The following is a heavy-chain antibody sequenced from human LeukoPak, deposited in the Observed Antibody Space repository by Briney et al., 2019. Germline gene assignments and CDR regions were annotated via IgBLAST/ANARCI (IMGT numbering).Heavy chain of an antibody. CDR3: ARPARVGRGVMAFDY. Sequence: SVKVSCKASGGTFSSYAISWVRQAPGQGLEWMGGIIPNFGTANYAQKFQGRVTITADESTSTAYMELSSLRSEDTAVYYCARPARVGRGVMAFDYWGQGTLVTVSS. CDR2: IIPNFGTA. D-gene: IGHD3-10*01. CDR1: GGTFSSYA. V-gene: IGHV1-69*13. J-gene: IGHJ4*02.